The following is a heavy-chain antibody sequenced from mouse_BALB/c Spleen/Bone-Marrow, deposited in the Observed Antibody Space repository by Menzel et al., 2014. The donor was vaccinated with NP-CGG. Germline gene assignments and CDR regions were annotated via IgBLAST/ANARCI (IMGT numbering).Heavy chain of an antibody. J-gene: IGHJ3*01. CDR1: GFTFSSFG. V-gene: IGHV5-17*02. CDR3: ASVSAWFAY. Sequence: VQLQQSGGGLVQPGGSRKLSCAASGFTFSSFGMHWVRQAPEKGLEWVAYISSGSSTIYYADTVKGRFTISRDNPKNTLFLQMTSLRSEDTAMYYCASVSAWFAYWGQGTLVTVSA. D-gene: IGHD3-1*01. CDR2: ISSGSSTI.